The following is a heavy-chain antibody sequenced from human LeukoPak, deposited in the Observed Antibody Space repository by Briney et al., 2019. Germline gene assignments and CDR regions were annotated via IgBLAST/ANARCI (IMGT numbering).Heavy chain of an antibody. V-gene: IGHV4-61*08. D-gene: IGHD6-13*01. CDR3: ARGGTAAGYYFDY. CDR1: GGSISSGGYY. CDR2: IYYSGST. J-gene: IGHJ4*02. Sequence: SQTLSLTCTVSGGSISSGGYYWSWIRQPPGKGLEWIGYIYYSGSTNYNPSLKSRVTISVDKSKNQFSLKLSSVTAADTAVYYCARGGTAAGYYFDYWGQGTLVTVSS.